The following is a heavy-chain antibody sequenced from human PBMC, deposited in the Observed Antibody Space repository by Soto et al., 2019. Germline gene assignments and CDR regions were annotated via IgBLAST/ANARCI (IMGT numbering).Heavy chain of an antibody. D-gene: IGHD1-26*01. CDR3: ARPVSSGSYSGAFDI. Sequence: WLRQHSGKGLEWIGYIYYTGSMNYNPSLESRVTISVDTSKNQFSLKLSSVTAADTAVYYCARPVSSGSYSGAFDIWGQGTMVTV. V-gene: IGHV4-59*08. J-gene: IGHJ3*02. CDR2: IYYTGSM.